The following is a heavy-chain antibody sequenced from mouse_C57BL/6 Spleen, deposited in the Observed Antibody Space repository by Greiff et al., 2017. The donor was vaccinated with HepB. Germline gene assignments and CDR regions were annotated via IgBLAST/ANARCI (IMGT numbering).Heavy chain of an antibody. J-gene: IGHJ2*01. CDR1: GFTFSSYG. CDR2: ISSGGSYT. V-gene: IGHV5-6*01. CDR3: ARHSVYYFDD. Sequence: EVKVVESGGDLVKPGGSLKLSCAASGFTFSSYGMSWVRQTPDKRLEWVATISSGGSYTYYPDSVKGRFTISRDNAKNTLYLQMSSLKSEDTAMYYCARHSVYYFDDWGQGTTLTVAS.